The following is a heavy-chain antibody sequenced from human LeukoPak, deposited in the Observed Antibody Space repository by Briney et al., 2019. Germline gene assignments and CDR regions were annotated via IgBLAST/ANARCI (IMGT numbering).Heavy chain of an antibody. V-gene: IGHV1-58*02. J-gene: IGHJ2*01. D-gene: IGHD2/OR15-2a*01. Sequence: SVKVSCKAPGFTFTSSIIQWVRQARGQRLEWIGLIVVGSGNTNYAQKFQERVTINRDMSTSTADMELSSLRSEDTAVYYCAAGTSVNYWYFDLWGRGTLVSVSS. CDR3: AAGTSVNYWYFDL. CDR2: IVVGSGNT. CDR1: GFTFTSSI.